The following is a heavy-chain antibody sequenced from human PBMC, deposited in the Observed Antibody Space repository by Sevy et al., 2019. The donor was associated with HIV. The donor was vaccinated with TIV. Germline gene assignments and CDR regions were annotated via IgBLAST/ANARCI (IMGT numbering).Heavy chain of an antibody. V-gene: IGHV3-53*01. J-gene: IGHJ4*02. D-gene: IGHD6-13*01. CDR3: ARDPPGIAATGGG. CDR2: IYSAGTT. Sequence: GGSLRLSCAASGFTVSNNYMNWVRQAPGKGLEWVSLIYSAGTTHYADSVKGRFTISRDHSKNTLDLQMNSLRAEDTAIYYCARDPPGIAATGGGWGQGTLVTVSS. CDR1: GFTVSNNY.